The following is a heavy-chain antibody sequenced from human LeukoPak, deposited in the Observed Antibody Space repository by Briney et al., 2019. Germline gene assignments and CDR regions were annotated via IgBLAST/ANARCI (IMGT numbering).Heavy chain of an antibody. CDR2: ISSSGSTI. V-gene: IGHV3-11*04. CDR3: ARGIWFGELSWFDP. J-gene: IGHJ5*02. D-gene: IGHD3-10*01. Sequence: GGSLRLSCAASGFTFSDYYMSWIRQAPGKGLEGVSYISSSGSTIYYADSVKGRFTISRDNAKNSLYLQMNSLRAEDTAVYYCARGIWFGELSWFDPWGQGTLVTVSS. CDR1: GFTFSDYY.